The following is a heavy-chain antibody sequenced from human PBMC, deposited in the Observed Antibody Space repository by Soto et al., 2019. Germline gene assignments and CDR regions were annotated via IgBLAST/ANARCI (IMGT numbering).Heavy chain of an antibody. D-gene: IGHD6-13*01. CDR1: RGSMDNVYW. V-gene: IGHV4-4*02. J-gene: IGHJ4*02. CDR3: ARGRLAAAGQVY. CDR2: TSHDGVT. Sequence: SETLSLTCAVSRGSMDNVYWWSWVRQSSGKGLEWIGETSHDGVTNYNPSLEGRVTISVDKSKNQFSLKLTSVTAADTAVFYCARGRLAAAGQVYWGQGTLVTVSS.